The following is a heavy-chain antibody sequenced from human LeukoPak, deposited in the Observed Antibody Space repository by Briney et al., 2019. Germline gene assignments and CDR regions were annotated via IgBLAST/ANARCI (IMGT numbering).Heavy chain of an antibody. J-gene: IGHJ4*02. CDR3: AKVPQMDYYDSSGYYVFDY. D-gene: IGHD3-22*01. CDR1: GFTFSSYA. Sequence: PGGSLRLSCTASGFTFSSYAMSWVRQAPGRGLEWVSAISGSGGSTYYADSVKGRFTISRDNSKDTLYLQMNRLRAEDTAVYYCAKVPQMDYYDSSGYYVFDYWGQGTLVTVSS. CDR2: ISGSGGST. V-gene: IGHV3-23*01.